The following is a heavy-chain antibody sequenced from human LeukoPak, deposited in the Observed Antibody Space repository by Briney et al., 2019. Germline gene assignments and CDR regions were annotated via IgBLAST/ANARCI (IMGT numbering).Heavy chain of an antibody. CDR1: GFTFSTYS. D-gene: IGHD3-10*01. Sequence: GSLRLSCAASGFTFSTYSMNWVRQPPGKGLEWIGYIYYSGSTNYNPSLKSRVTISVDTSKNQFSLKLSSVTAADTAVYYCAVTYGSGSLDYWGQGTLVTVSS. J-gene: IGHJ4*02. CDR2: IYYSGST. V-gene: IGHV4-59*01. CDR3: AVTYGSGSLDY.